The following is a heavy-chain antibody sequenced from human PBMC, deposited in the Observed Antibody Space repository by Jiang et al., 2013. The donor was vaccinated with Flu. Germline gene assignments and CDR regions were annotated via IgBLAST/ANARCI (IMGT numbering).Heavy chain of an antibody. D-gene: IGHD4-17*01. CDR3: ARYGATLYGMDV. Sequence: GIANYAQKFQGRVTITADKSTSTAYMELSSLRSEDTAVYYCARYGATLYGMDVWGQGTTVTVSS. CDR2: GIA. J-gene: IGHJ6*02. V-gene: IGHV1-69*02.